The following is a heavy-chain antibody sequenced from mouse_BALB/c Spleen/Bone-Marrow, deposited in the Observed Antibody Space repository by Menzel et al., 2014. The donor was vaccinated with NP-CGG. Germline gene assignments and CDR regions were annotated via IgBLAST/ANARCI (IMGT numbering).Heavy chain of an antibody. Sequence: QVQLQQSGPELVRPGVSVKISCKGSGYTFPDYAMHWVKQSHAKRLEWIGVISTCSGNTNYHQKFKGKATMHVDKASSTAYMELARLTSEDTASYYGARRGYASRPFDCWGQGTTLTVPS. J-gene: IGHJ2*01. V-gene: IGHV1-67*01. CDR1: GYTFPDYA. CDR3: ARRGYASRPFDC. CDR2: ISTCSGNT. D-gene: IGHD1-1*01.